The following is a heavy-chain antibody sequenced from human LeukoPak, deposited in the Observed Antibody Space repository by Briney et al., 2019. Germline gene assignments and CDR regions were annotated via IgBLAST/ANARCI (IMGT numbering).Heavy chain of an antibody. CDR3: ARQADTAMLIWSFTDY. V-gene: IGHV3-30*02. J-gene: IGHJ4*02. D-gene: IGHD5-18*01. CDR1: GFSFSDYG. CDR2: IRDDGSNK. Sequence: PGGSLRLSCAASGFSFSDYGIHWVRQAPGKGLEWVAYIRDDGSNKYYADSVKGRFTISRDNSKNTVHLQMNSLRAEDTALYYCARQADTAMLIWSFTDYWGQGTLVTVSS.